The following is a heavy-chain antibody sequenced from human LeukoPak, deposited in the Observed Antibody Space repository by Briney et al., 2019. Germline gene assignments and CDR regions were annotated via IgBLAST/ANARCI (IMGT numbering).Heavy chain of an antibody. J-gene: IGHJ3*02. D-gene: IGHD1-26*01. CDR3: ARREGGSYSPPYALDI. CDR2: IYPGDSDT. Sequence: GESLKISCKGSGYSFTSYWIVWVRQMPGKGLEWMGIIYPGDSDTRYSPSFQGQVTISADKSISTAYLQWSSLKASDTAMYYCARREGGSYSPPYALDIWGQGTMVTVST. CDR1: GYSFTSYW. V-gene: IGHV5-51*01.